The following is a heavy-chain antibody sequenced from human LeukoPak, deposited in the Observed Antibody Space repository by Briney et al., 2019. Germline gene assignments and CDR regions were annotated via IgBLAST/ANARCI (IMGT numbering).Heavy chain of an antibody. V-gene: IGHV3-53*04. Sequence: PGGSLRLSCAASGFTVSTNYMSWVRQAPGKGLEWVSDIYSGGSTYYADSVKGRFTISRHNSENTLYLQMNSLRAEDTAVYYCARGMTNPFDYWGQGTLVTVSS. J-gene: IGHJ4*02. CDR1: GFTVSTNY. D-gene: IGHD4-17*01. CDR2: IYSGGST. CDR3: ARGMTNPFDY.